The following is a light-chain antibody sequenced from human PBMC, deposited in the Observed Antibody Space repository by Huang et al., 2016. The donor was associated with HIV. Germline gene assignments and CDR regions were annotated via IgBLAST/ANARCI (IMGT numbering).Light chain of an antibody. CDR2: GVS. Sequence: DMVMTQSPGTLSVSPGERATLSCRASQSVKKNLAWYQQKPGQAPRLLISGVSTRDTVGPARFSGNGSETEFTLTITSVQSEDSAVYYCQQYNNWPPYDFGQGTKLEIK. CDR1: QSVKKN. CDR3: QQYNNWPPYD. V-gene: IGKV3-15*01. J-gene: IGKJ2*01.